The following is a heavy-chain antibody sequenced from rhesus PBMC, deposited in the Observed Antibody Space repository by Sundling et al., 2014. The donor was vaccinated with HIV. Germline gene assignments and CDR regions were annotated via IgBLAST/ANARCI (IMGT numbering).Heavy chain of an antibody. V-gene: IGHV4-65*01. CDR3: ARSNPLYLDFDV. J-gene: IGHJ5-1*01. CDR2: IYGNSAST. CDR1: GASISSSNW. D-gene: IGHD3-3*01. Sequence: QLQLQESGPGLVKPSETLSVTCAVSGASISSSNWWSWIRQPPGKGLEWIGSIYGNSASTYYNPSLKSRVTISTDTSKTQFSLKLKSVTAADTALYYCARSNPLYLDFDVWGPGVLVTVSS.